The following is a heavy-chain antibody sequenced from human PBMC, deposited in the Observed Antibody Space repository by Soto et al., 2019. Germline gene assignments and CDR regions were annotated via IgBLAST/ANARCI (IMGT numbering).Heavy chain of an antibody. CDR1: GYTFTDYY. D-gene: IGHD6-6*01. CDR2: INPNSGGT. J-gene: IGHJ4*02. V-gene: IGHV1-2*04. CDR3: ARVSSIAARLFDY. Sequence: ASVKVSCKASGYTFTDYYMHWVRQAPGQGLEWMGWINPNSGGTNYAQKFQGWVTMTRDTSISTAYMELSRLRSDDTAVYYCARVSSIAARLFDYWGQGTLVTVSS.